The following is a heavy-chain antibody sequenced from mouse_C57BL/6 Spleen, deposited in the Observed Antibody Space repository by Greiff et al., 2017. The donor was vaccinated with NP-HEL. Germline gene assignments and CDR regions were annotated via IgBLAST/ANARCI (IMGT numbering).Heavy chain of an antibody. J-gene: IGHJ2*01. CDR2: IYPGDGDT. CDR3: ARKGTMVTTGGFDY. V-gene: IGHV1-82*01. Sequence: QVQLKQSGPELVKPGASVKISCKASGYAFSSSWMNWVKQRPGKGLEWIGRIYPGDGDTNYNGKFKGKATLTADKSSSTAYMQLSSLTSEDSAVYFCARKGTMVTTGGFDYWGQGTTLTVSS. D-gene: IGHD2-2*01. CDR1: GYAFSSSW.